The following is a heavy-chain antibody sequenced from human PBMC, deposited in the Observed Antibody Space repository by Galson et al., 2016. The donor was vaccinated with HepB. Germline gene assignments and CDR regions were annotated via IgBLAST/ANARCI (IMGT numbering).Heavy chain of an antibody. J-gene: IGHJ4*02. V-gene: IGHV3-33*08. CDR2: IWHDGRTK. CDR3: ARDDCTGSNCAALDH. CDR1: AITISPYS. Sequence: SLRLSCAASAITISPYSLNWVRQAPGKGLEWVGYIWHDGRTKYYADSVKGRFTISRDNSNGALYLQVSRLRVDDTAIYFCARDDCTGSNCAALDHWGQGTLVSVSS. D-gene: IGHD2-8*02.